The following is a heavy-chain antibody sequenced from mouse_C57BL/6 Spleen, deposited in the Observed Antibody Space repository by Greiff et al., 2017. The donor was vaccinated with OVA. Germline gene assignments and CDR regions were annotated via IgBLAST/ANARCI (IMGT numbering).Heavy chain of an antibody. CDR1: GYTFTSYW. CDR2: IDPSDSET. CDR3: ARPGRGGAWFAY. V-gene: IGHV1-52*01. Sequence: VQLQQPGAELVRPGSSVKLSCKASGYTFTSYWMHWVKQRPIQGLKWIGNIDPSDSETHYNQKFKDKATLTVDKSSSTAYMPLSSLTSEDSAVYYCARPGRGGAWFAYWGQGTLVTVSA. D-gene: IGHD3-3*01. J-gene: IGHJ3*01.